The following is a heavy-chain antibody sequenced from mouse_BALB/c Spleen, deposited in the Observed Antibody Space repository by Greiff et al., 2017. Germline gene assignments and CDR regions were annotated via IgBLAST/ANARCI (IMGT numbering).Heavy chain of an antibody. V-gene: IGHV10S3*01. CDR3: GDRWFAY. Sequence: GGGLVQPKGSLKLSCAASGFTFNTNAMNWVRQAPGKGLEWVARIRSKSNNYATYYADSVKDRFTISRDDSQSMLYLQMNNLKTEDTAMYYCGDRWFAYWGQGTLVTVSA. J-gene: IGHJ3*01. CDR1: GFTFNTNA. CDR2: IRSKSNNYAT.